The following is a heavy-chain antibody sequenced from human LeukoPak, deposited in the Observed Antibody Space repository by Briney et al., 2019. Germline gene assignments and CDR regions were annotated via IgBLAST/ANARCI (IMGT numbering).Heavy chain of an antibody. V-gene: IGHV3-48*04. J-gene: IGHJ4*02. CDR2: ISSTSTTI. D-gene: IGHD3-22*01. Sequence: GGSLRLSCAASGFTFSDYSMEWVRQAPGKGLEWISYISSTSTTIYYADSVRGRFSTSRDNAKNSLYLQMNSLRAEDTAVYYCARGCGLHLSPAPSYYDSRCRYFDAWGQGTLVTVSS. CDR1: GFTFSDYS. CDR3: ARGCGLHLSPAPSYYDSRCRYFDA.